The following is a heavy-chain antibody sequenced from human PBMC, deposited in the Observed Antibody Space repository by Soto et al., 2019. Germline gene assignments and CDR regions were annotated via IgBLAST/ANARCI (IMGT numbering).Heavy chain of an antibody. J-gene: IGHJ4*02. CDR2: IYYSGST. D-gene: IGHD4-17*01. Sequence: SETLSLTCTVSGGSISSSSYYWSWIRQPPGKGLEWIGYIYYSGSTNYNPSLKSRVTISVDTSKNQFSLKLSSVTAADTAVYYCARRYGDCFDYWGQGTLVTVSS. CDR1: GGSISSSSYY. CDR3: ARRYGDCFDY. V-gene: IGHV4-61*05.